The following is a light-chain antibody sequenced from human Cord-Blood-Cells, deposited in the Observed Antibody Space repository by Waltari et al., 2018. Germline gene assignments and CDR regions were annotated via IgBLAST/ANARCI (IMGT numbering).Light chain of an antibody. CDR1: SSDVGGYNY. J-gene: IGLJ3*02. Sequence: QSALTQPASVSGSPGQSIPISSTGTSSDVGGYNYVPWYQQHPGKAPKLMIYDVSKRPSGVSNRFSGSKSGNTDSLTISGLQAEDEADYYCSSYTSSSTWVFGGGTKLTVL. CDR3: SSYTSSSTWV. V-gene: IGLV2-14*01. CDR2: DVS.